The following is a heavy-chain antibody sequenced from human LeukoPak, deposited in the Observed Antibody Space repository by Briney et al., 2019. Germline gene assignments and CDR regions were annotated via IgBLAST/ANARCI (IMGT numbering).Heavy chain of an antibody. CDR3: AREDSSGYSLDY. V-gene: IGHV3-66*01. CDR2: IYSGGST. J-gene: IGHJ4*02. D-gene: IGHD3-22*01. CDR1: GFTVSSNY. Sequence: GGSLRLSCAASGFTVSSNYMSWVRQAPGKGLEWVSVIYSGGSTYYADSVKGRFTISRDNAKNSLYLQMNSLRAEDTAVYYCAREDSSGYSLDYWGQGTLVTVSS.